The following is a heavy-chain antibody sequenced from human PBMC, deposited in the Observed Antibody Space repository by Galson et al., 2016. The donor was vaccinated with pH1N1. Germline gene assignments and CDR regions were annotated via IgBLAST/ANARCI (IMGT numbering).Heavy chain of an antibody. D-gene: IGHD4-17*01. V-gene: IGHV2-70*01. J-gene: IGHJ4*02. CDR3: ARFNYGDYVNYFDY. CDR1: GFSLSTSGMC. CDR2: IDWDDDK. Sequence: PALVKPTQTLTLTCPFSGFSLSTSGMCVSWIRQPPGEALEWLALIDWDDDKYYSTSLKTRLTISKDTSKNQVVLTMTNMDPVDTATYYCARFNYGDYVNYFDYWGQGTLVTVSS.